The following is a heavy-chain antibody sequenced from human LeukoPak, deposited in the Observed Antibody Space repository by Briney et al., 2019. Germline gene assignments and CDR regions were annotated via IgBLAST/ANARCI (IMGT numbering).Heavy chain of an antibody. V-gene: IGHV3-7*01. CDR3: ARRLGYCSSTCCYYWFDP. D-gene: IGHD2-2*01. J-gene: IGHJ5*02. Sequence: GGSLRLSCAASGFTFTSYSMSWVRQAPGKGLGWVANIKQDGSEKYYVDSVKGRFTISRDNAKNSLYLQMNSLRAEDTAVYYCARRLGYCSSTCCYYWFDPWGQGTLVTVSS. CDR1: GFTFTSYS. CDR2: IKQDGSEK.